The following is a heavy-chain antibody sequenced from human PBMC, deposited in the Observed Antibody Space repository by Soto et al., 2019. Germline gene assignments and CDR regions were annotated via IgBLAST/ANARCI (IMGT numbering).Heavy chain of an antibody. D-gene: IGHD3-10*01. J-gene: IGHJ3*02. CDR3: ARALYGSGIGSPFDI. V-gene: IGHV3-48*04. CDR1: GFTFSSYS. Sequence: PGGSLRLSCAASGFTFSSYSMNWVRQAPGKGLEWVSYISSNSSTIYYADSVKGRFTISRDNAKNSLYLQMNSLRAEDTALYHCARALYGSGIGSPFDIWGQGTMVTVSS. CDR2: ISSNSSTI.